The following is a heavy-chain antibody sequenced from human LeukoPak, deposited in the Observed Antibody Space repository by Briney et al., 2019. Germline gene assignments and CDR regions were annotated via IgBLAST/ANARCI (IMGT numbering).Heavy chain of an antibody. CDR1: GYGFINYG. V-gene: IGHV1-18*01. J-gene: IGHJ4*02. CDR2: RSIYNGNT. Sequence: ASAKVSCKASGYGFINYGISWVRQAPGQGLEWMGWRSIYNGNTDYKLQGRVTMTTDTSTNTAYMEVRSLRSDDTAVYYCARGGPFPSSSSSREYYLDYWGQGTLVTVSS. CDR3: ARGGPFPSSSSSREYYLDY. D-gene: IGHD6-6*01.